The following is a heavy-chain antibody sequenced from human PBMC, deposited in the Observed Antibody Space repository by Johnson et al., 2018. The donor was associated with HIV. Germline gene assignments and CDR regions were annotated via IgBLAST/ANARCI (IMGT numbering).Heavy chain of an antibody. CDR3: ARSNWAHFDAFDI. Sequence: VQLVESGGGLVQPGRSLRLSCAASGFTFDDYAMHWVRQAPGKGLEWVSGISWNSGSIGYADSVKGRFTISRDNAKNSLYLQMNSLGAEDTALYYCARSNWAHFDAFDIWGQGTMVTVS. CDR2: ISWNSGSI. D-gene: IGHD7-27*01. CDR1: GFTFDDYA. J-gene: IGHJ3*02. V-gene: IGHV3-9*01.